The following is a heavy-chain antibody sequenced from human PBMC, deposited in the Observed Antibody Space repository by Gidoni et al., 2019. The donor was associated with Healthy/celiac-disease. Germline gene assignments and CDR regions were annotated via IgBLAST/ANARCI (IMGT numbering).Heavy chain of an antibody. CDR3: ARGMATSMGFDY. CDR2: IKQDGSEK. CDR1: GFTFSSYW. J-gene: IGHJ4*02. D-gene: IGHD5-12*01. V-gene: IGHV3-7*04. Sequence: EVQLVESGGGLVQPGGSLRLSCAASGFTFSSYWKRWVRQAPGKGLEWVANIKQDGSEKYYVDSVKGRFTISRDNAKNSLYLQMNSLRAEDTAVYYCARGMATSMGFDYWGQGTLVTVSS.